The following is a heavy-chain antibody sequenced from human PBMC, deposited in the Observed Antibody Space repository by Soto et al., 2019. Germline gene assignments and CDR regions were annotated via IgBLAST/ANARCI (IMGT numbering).Heavy chain of an antibody. J-gene: IGHJ5*02. V-gene: IGHV3-48*01. CDR3: ARDDYGGNSNWFDP. Sequence: EVQLVESGGCLVQPGGSLRLSCAASGFTFSSYSMNWVRQAPGKGLEWVSYISSSSSTIYYADSVKGRFTISRDNAKNSLYLQMNSLRAEDTAVYYCARDDYGGNSNWFDPWGQGTLVTVSS. CDR2: ISSSSSTI. D-gene: IGHD4-17*01. CDR1: GFTFSSYS.